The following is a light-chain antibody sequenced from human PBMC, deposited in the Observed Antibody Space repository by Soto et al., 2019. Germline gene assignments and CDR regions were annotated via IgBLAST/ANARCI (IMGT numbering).Light chain of an antibody. CDR2: SAS. CDR3: QQYESYTLT. CDR1: QTINGW. V-gene: IGKV1-5*03. Sequence: DILMTQSPSTLSASVGDRVTITCRASQTINGWLAWYQQKPGKAPTLLIYSASDLESGVPSRFSGSASGTEFTLTIRRFQPYDFSTYYCQQYESYTLTFGHGTKVDVK. J-gene: IGKJ3*01.